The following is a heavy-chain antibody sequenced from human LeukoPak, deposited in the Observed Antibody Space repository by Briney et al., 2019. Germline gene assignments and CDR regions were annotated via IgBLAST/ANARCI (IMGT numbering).Heavy chain of an antibody. Sequence: GGSLRLSCAASGFTFSTDDFHSVRPDPGKGMEWVAAIGVTGDTYYADSVKGRFTISRDNSKNTLYLQMNSLRAEDTAVYYCASGGYDYVWGSYYYFDYWGQGTLVTVSS. CDR3: ASGGYDYVWGSYYYFDY. V-gene: IGHV3-13*01. CDR1: GFTFSTDD. D-gene: IGHD3-16*01. J-gene: IGHJ4*02. CDR2: IGVTGDT.